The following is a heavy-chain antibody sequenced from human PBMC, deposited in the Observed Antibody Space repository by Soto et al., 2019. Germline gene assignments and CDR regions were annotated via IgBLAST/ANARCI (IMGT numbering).Heavy chain of an antibody. Sequence: ASVKVSCKASGYTFTNYGISWVRQAPAQGLECMGWISGYNGDTNYAQKFQGRVTMTTDTSTSTAYMELRSLRSDDTAVYYCARGPTGYYYYYGMDVWGQGTTVTVSS. CDR2: ISGYNGDT. D-gene: IGHD3-10*01. CDR3: ARGPTGYYYYYGMDV. CDR1: GYTFTNYG. V-gene: IGHV1-18*04. J-gene: IGHJ6*02.